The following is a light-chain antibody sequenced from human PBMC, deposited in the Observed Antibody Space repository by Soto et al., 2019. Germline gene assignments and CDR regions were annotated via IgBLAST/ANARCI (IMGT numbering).Light chain of an antibody. CDR1: QTMKTY. CDR3: QQSYSPSRT. Sequence: DIQLTQSPSSLSASVGDSVTITCRASQTMKTYLNWYQQKSGRPPKVLIFDASTLHTGFPLRFSGSGSGTDFTLTISGLQPEDSAISFCQQSYSPSRTFGQGTKVDIK. CDR2: DAS. V-gene: IGKV1-39*01. J-gene: IGKJ1*01.